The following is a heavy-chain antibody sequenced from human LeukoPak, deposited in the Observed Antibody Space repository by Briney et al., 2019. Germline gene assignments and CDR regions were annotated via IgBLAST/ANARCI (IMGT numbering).Heavy chain of an antibody. Sequence: GASVKVSCKASGYTFTSYYMHWVRQAPGQGLEWMGIINPSGGSTSYAQKFQGRVTMTRDTSTSTVYMELRSLRSDDTAVYYCARGRTPARTLGYCSGGSCAFRPYYYYGMDVWGQGTTVTVSS. D-gene: IGHD2-15*01. CDR2: INPSGGST. V-gene: IGHV1-46*01. CDR3: ARGRTPARTLGYCSGGSCAFRPYYYYGMDV. CDR1: GYTFTSYY. J-gene: IGHJ6*02.